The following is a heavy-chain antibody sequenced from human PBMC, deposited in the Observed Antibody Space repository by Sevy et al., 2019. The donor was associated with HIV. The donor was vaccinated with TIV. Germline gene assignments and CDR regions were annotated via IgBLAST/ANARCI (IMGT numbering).Heavy chain of an antibody. Sequence: GGCLRLSCAASGFTFRSYGMHWVRQAPGKGLEWVAVISNDGGNQYYPDPVKGRFTISRDNSKNTVYLQMNSLRAEDTAVYYCAKDVSDGYNYFLDFWGQGALVTVSS. CDR1: GFTFRSYG. CDR3: AKDVSDGYNYFLDF. V-gene: IGHV3-30*18. CDR2: ISNDGGNQ. D-gene: IGHD5-12*01. J-gene: IGHJ4*02.